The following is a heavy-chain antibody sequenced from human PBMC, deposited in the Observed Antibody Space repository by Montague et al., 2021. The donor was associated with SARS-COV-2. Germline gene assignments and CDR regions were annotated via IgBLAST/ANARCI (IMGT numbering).Heavy chain of an antibody. V-gene: IGHV5-10-1*01. D-gene: IGHD2-8*01. CDR2: IDPSDSYN. CDR1: GYRFTNYW. J-gene: IGHJ6*03. CDR3: ARHPLVSPSRNYYYNYMDV. Sequence: QSGAEVKKPGESLRISCKSYGYRFTNYWITWVRQTPEKGLEWMGXIDPSDSYNNYSPSFQGHVTISADKSITTVYLQWNSLRASDTGMYYCARHPLVSPSRNYYYNYMDVWGKGTSVVVSS.